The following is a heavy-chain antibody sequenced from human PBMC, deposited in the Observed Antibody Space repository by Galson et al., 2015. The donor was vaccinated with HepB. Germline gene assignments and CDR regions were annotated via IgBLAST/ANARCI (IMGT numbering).Heavy chain of an antibody. Sequence: SVKVSCKASGYTFTSYYMHWVRQAPGQGLEWMGIINPSGGSTSYAQKFQGRVTMTRDTSTSTVYMELSSLRSEDTAVYYCARDYDFFDPTRPPDTVPNWFDPWGQGTLVTVSS. D-gene: IGHD3/OR15-3a*01. CDR2: INPSGGST. J-gene: IGHJ5*02. CDR3: ARDYDFFDPTRPPDTVPNWFDP. V-gene: IGHV1-46*01. CDR1: GYTFTSYY.